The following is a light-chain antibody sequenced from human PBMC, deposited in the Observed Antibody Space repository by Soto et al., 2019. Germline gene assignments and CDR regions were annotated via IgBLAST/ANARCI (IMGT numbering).Light chain of an antibody. CDR3: QSYDSSLSGSV. J-gene: IGLJ2*01. V-gene: IGLV1-40*01. CDR1: SSNIGAGYD. CDR2: GIS. Sequence: QSVLTQPPSVSAAPGQRVTISCTGSSSNIGAGYDVHWYQQLPGTAPKLLIYGISNRPSGVPDRFSGSKSGTSASLAITGLQAEDEADYYCQSYDSSLSGSVFGGGTKLTVL.